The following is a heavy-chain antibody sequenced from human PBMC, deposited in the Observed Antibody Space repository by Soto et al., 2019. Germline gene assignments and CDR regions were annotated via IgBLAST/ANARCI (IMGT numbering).Heavy chain of an antibody. J-gene: IGHJ5*02. CDR3: ARQRQPDILALGCFDP. CDR1: GGSISSSSYY. Sequence: QLQLQESGPGLVKPSETLSLTCTVSGGSISSSSYYWGWIRQPPGKGLEWIGSIYYSGSTYYKPSLKSRVTISVDTSKNQFSLKVSSVTAADTAVYYCARQRQPDILALGCFDPWGQGTLVTVSS. CDR2: IYYSGST. D-gene: IGHD3-9*01. V-gene: IGHV4-39*01.